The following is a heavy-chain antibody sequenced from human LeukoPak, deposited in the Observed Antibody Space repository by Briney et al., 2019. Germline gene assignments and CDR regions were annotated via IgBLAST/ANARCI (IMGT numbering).Heavy chain of an antibody. CDR3: ARDEVAVAGYYYYGMDV. Sequence: GGSLRLSCAASGFTFSSYSMNWVRQAPGKGLEWISYISGSSSTLYYADSVKGRFTISRDNAKNSLYLQMNSLRAEDTAVYYCARDEVAVAGYYYYGMDVWGQGTTVTVSS. J-gene: IGHJ6*02. D-gene: IGHD6-19*01. V-gene: IGHV3-48*04. CDR2: ISGSSSTL. CDR1: GFTFSSYS.